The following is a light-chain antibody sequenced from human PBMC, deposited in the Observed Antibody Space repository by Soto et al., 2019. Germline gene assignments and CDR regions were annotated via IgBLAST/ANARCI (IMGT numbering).Light chain of an antibody. CDR3: SSYTSSSTPVV. J-gene: IGLJ2*01. CDR2: DVS. V-gene: IGLV2-14*01. CDR1: SSDVGGYNY. Sequence: QSALTQPASVSGSPGQSITISCTGTSSDVGGYNYVSWYQQHPGKAPKLMIYDVSNRPSGVSNRFSGSKSGNTASLTISGXXXEXXXXYYCSSYTSSSTPVVFGGGTKVTVL.